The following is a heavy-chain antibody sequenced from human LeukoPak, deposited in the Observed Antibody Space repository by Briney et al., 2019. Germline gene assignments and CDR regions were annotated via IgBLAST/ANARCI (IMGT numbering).Heavy chain of an antibody. Sequence: SETLSLTCTVSGGSISRYYWSWRRQPPGRGLEWIGYIYYSGSTNYNPSLKSRVTISVDKSKNQFSLKLSSVTAADTAVYHSARSKDILPGYCFDYWGQGTLVTVSS. CDR2: IYYSGST. D-gene: IGHD3-9*01. V-gene: IGHV4-59*01. CDR1: GGSISRYY. CDR3: ARSKDILPGYCFDY. J-gene: IGHJ4*02.